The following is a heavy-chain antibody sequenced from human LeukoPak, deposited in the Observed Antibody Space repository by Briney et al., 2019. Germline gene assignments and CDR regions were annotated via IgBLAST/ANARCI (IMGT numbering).Heavy chain of an antibody. CDR3: ARTIIENEIMITFGGVIPGRAFDI. V-gene: IGHV3-7*01. D-gene: IGHD3-16*01. Sequence: GGSLRLSCAASGFTFSSYWMSWVRQAPGKGLEWVANIKQDGSEKYYVDSVKGRFTISRDNAKNSLYLQMNSLRAEDTAVYYCARTIIENEIMITFGGVIPGRAFDIWGQGTMVTVSS. J-gene: IGHJ3*02. CDR2: IKQDGSEK. CDR1: GFTFSSYW.